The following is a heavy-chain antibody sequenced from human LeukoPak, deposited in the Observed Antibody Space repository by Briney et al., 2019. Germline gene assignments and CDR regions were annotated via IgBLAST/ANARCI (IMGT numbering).Heavy chain of an antibody. CDR3: ARDRVTIFGVVPYDD. CDR2: IYTSGST. CDR1: ARSITSGRYD. D-gene: IGHD3-3*01. J-gene: IGHJ4*02. V-gene: IGHV4-61*02. Sequence: SQTLSLTCTVSARSITSGRYDWSWIRQPAGKGLEWTGRIYTSGSTNYNPSLKRRVTISVDTSKNQFSLKLSSVTAADTAVYYCARDRVTIFGVVPYDDWGQGTLVTVSS.